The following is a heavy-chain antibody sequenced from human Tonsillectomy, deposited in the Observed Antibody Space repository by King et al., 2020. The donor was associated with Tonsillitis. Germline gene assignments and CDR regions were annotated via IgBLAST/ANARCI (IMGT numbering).Heavy chain of an antibody. CDR3: ARDLYDFGRGFFYGMDV. CDR2: MYSGST. J-gene: IGHJ6*02. V-gene: IGHV4-59*01. CDR1: GGSISNYY. D-gene: IGHD3-3*01. Sequence: QLPESGPGLVKPSETLSLTCSVSGGSISNYYWSWIRQPPGKGLEWIGNMYSGSTNYNPSLKSRVTISLGTSKNQFSLKLSSVTAADTALYYCARDLYDFGRGFFYGMDVWGQGTAVTVSS.